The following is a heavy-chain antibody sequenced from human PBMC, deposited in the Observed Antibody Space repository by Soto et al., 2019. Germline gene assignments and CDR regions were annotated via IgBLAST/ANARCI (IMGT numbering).Heavy chain of an antibody. CDR2: IKSKTDGGTT. Sequence: EVQLVESGGGLVKPVGSLRLSCAASGFTFSNAWMSWVRQAPGKGLEWVGRIKSKTDGGTTDYAAPVKGRFTISRDDSKNTLYLQMNSLKTEDTAVYYCTTTYDSSPDAFDIWGQGTMVTVSS. J-gene: IGHJ3*02. D-gene: IGHD3-22*01. CDR1: GFTFSNAW. CDR3: TTTYDSSPDAFDI. V-gene: IGHV3-15*01.